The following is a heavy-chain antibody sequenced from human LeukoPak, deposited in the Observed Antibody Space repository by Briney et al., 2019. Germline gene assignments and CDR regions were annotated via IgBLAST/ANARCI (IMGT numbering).Heavy chain of an antibody. D-gene: IGHD1-26*01. V-gene: IGHV4-34*01. CDR2: INHGGST. J-gene: IGHJ6*03. Sequence: SETLSLTCAVYGRSFSGYHWSWIRQPPGKGLEWIGEINHGGSTSYNPSLKTRVIISVDTSKNQFSLKLSSVTAADTAVYYCARGGGDFYYMDVWDIGTTVTVSS. CDR1: GRSFSGYH. CDR3: ARGGGDFYYMDV.